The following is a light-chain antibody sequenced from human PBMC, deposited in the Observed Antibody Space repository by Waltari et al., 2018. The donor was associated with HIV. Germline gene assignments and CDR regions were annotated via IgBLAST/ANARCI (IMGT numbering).Light chain of an antibody. Sequence: QSVLTQSHSVSGAPGQRVTISCTGTSPNIGAGYDVHWFQHLPGTAPKLLVYSDNNRPSGVPDRFSASKSGTSASLAISGLQVDDEATYYCQSYDSSLSAYVFGPGTKVTVL. CDR1: SPNIGAGYD. V-gene: IGLV1-40*01. CDR2: SDN. J-gene: IGLJ1*01. CDR3: QSYDSSLSAYV.